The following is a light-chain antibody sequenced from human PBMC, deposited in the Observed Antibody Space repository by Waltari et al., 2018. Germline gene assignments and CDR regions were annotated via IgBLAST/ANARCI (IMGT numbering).Light chain of an antibody. CDR2: DAS. Sequence: DIQMTRSPCTLSASVGERVTKTCRASQGISSWLAWYQQKPGKAPKPLIYDASSLESGVPSRFSGSGSGTEFTLTISSLQPDDCATYYCQQYNSYSGTFGQGTKVEI. V-gene: IGKV1-5*01. CDR1: QGISSW. CDR3: QQYNSYSGT. J-gene: IGKJ1*01.